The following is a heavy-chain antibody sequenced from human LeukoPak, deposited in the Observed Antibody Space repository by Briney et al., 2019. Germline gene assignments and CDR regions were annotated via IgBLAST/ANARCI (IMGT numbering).Heavy chain of an antibody. D-gene: IGHD3-16*02. CDR2: IRYDGSNK. CDR3: AIDLYDYVWGSYPSGGY. J-gene: IGHJ4*02. Sequence: GGSLRLSCAATGFTFSSYGMHWVRQAPGKGLEWVAFIRYDGSNKYYADSVKGRFTISRGNSKNTLYLQMNSLRAEDTAVYYCAIDLYDYVWGSYPSGGYWGQGTLVTVSS. CDR1: GFTFSSYG. V-gene: IGHV3-30*02.